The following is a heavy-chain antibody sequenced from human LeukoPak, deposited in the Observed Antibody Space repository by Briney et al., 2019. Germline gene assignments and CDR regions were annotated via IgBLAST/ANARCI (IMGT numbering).Heavy chain of an antibody. J-gene: IGHJ6*02. V-gene: IGHV3-21*01. Sequence: GGSLRLSCAASGFTFSSYSMNWVRQAPGKGLGWVSSISSSSSYIYYADSVKGRFTISRDNAKNSLYLQMNSLRAEDTAVYYCARVTSGSSGAIGYYYGMDVWGQGTTVTVSS. D-gene: IGHD6-13*01. CDR2: ISSSSSYI. CDR1: GFTFSSYS. CDR3: ARVTSGSSGAIGYYYGMDV.